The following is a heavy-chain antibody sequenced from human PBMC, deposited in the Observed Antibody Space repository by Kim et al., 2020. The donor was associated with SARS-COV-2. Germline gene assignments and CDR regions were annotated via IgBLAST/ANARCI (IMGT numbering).Heavy chain of an antibody. CDR2: ISGSGGST. V-gene: IGHV3-23*01. J-gene: IGHJ6*02. CDR1: GFTFSSYA. CDR3: AKDGIAAAGNYYYYGMDV. D-gene: IGHD6-13*01. Sequence: GGSLRLSCAASGFTFSSYAMSWVRQAPGKGLEWVSAISGSGGSTYYADSVKGRFTISRDNSKNTLYLQMNSLRAEDTAVYYCAKDGIAAAGNYYYYGMDVWGQGTTVTVSS.